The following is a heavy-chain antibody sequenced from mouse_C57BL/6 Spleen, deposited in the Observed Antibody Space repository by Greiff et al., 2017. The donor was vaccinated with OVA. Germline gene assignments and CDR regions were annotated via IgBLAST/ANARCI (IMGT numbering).Heavy chain of an antibody. Sequence: QVQLQQPGAELVKPGASVKLSCKASGYTFTSYWMQWVKQRPGQGLEWIGEIDPSDSYTNYNQKFKGKATLTVDTSSSTAYMQLSSLTSEDSAVYYCARDPSYYGPGYWGQGTTLTVSS. CDR3: ARDPSYYGPGY. J-gene: IGHJ2*01. D-gene: IGHD1-2*01. CDR2: IDPSDSYT. CDR1: GYTFTSYW. V-gene: IGHV1-50*01.